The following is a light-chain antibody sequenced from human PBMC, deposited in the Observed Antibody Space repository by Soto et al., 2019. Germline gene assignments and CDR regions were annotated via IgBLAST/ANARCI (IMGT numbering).Light chain of an antibody. CDR3: SSYAGGFVV. V-gene: IGLV2-14*01. Sequence: QSVLTQPASVSGSPGQSITISCTGTSSDIGAHTYVSWFQQHPGKVPKVIIYNVSTRPSGISDRFSGSKSGNTASLTISGLQAEDEGDYYCSSYAGGFVVFGGGTKLTVL. CDR2: NVS. CDR1: SSDIGAHTY. J-gene: IGLJ2*01.